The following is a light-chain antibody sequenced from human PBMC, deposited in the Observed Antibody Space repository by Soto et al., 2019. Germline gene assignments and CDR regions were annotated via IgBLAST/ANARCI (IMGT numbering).Light chain of an antibody. CDR1: SSNIGAGYD. V-gene: IGLV1-40*01. CDR2: LNN. CDR3: QSSDNSLPGLVI. Sequence: QSVLTQPPSMSGAPGQRVTISCTGSSSNIGAGYDVHWYQQLPGTPPKLLIYLNNDRPSGVPDRFSGSKSGTSASLAITGLRADDEAVYCQSSDNSLPGLVIFGGGTKLTVL. J-gene: IGLJ2*01.